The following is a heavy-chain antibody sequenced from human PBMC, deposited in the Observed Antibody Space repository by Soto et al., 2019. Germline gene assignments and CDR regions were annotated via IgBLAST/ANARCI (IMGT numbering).Heavy chain of an antibody. CDR2: IYYSGST. D-gene: IGHD1-7*01. V-gene: IGHV4-59*01. Sequence: TLSLTCPVSGGSISSYYWSWIRQPPGKGLEWIGYIYYSGSTKYNPSLKSRVTISVDASKNQFSLKLSSVTAADTAVYYCARDPGITGTTDWFDPWGQGTLVTVSS. J-gene: IGHJ5*02. CDR3: ARDPGITGTTDWFDP. CDR1: GGSISSYY.